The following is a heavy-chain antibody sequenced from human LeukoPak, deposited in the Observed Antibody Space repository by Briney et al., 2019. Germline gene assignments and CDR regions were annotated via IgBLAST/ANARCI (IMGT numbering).Heavy chain of an antibody. J-gene: IGHJ4*02. CDR1: GFSFSAYG. Sequence: GGSLRLSCAASGFSFSAYGVHWVRQAPGKGLEWVAVIWYDGSSKDYADTVKGRFTLSRDNSKNTLYLQMNSLTVEDTAVYYCARSQSSSLIDYWGQGTLVTVSS. CDR2: IWYDGSSK. D-gene: IGHD6-13*01. CDR3: ARSQSSSLIDY. V-gene: IGHV3-33*01.